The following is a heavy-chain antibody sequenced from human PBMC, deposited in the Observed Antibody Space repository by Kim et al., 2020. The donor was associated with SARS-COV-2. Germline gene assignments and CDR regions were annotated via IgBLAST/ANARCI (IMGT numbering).Heavy chain of an antibody. J-gene: IGHJ6*02. Sequence: SETLSLTCTVSGGSISSSSYYWGWIRQPPGKGLEWIGSIYYSGSTYYNPSLKSRVTISVDTSKNQFSLKLSSVTAADTAEYYCARHRGIRYYDILTGYRGGMDVWGQGTTVTVSS. D-gene: IGHD3-9*01. CDR1: GGSISSSSYY. V-gene: IGHV4-39*01. CDR3: ARHRGIRYYDILTGYRGGMDV. CDR2: IYYSGST.